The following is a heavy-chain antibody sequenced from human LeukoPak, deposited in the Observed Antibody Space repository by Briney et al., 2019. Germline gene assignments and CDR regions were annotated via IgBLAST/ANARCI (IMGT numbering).Heavy chain of an antibody. D-gene: IGHD6-19*01. V-gene: IGHV4-39*01. CDR2: IYYSGST. Sequence: SETLSLTCTVSGGSISSSSYYWGWIRQPPGKGLEWIGSIYYSGSTYYNPSLKSRVTMSVDTSKNQFSLKLSSVTAADTAVYYCATTGYSSGWGPDYWRQGTLVTVSS. J-gene: IGHJ4*02. CDR1: GGSISSSSYY. CDR3: ATTGYSSGWGPDY.